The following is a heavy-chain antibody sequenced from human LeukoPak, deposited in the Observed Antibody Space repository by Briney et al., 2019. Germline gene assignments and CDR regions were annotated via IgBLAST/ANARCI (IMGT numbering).Heavy chain of an antibody. Sequence: SGGSLRLSCAASGFTVSSYATSWVRQAPGKGLGWVSGIRGSGGRTNYADSVKGRFTISRDNSKNTLYLQMNRLRAEDTAVYYCAKAEGSAGYYYDSNGYYNLDYWGQGTLVTVSS. V-gene: IGHV3-23*01. CDR2: IRGSGGRT. CDR1: GFTVSSYA. J-gene: IGHJ4*02. D-gene: IGHD3-22*01. CDR3: AKAEGSAGYYYDSNGYYNLDY.